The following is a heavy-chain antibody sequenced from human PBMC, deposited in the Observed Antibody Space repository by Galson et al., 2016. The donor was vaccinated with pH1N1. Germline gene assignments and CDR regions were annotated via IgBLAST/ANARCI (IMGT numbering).Heavy chain of an antibody. V-gene: IGHV3-23*01. J-gene: IGHJ4*02. CDR2: ITGSGGGT. D-gene: IGHD4-11*01. Sequence: SLRLSCAASGFTFSSYAMAWVRQAPGEGLECVSTITGSGGGTYYADSVKGRFTFSRDNSKNTLYLQMNSLRAEDTAVYYWAKAPTVTANGRTYFDYWGQGVRVIVSS. CDR1: GFTFSSYA. CDR3: AKAPTVTANGRTYFDY.